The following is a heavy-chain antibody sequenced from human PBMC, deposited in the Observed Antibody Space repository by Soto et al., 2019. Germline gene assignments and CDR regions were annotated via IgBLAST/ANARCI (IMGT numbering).Heavy chain of an antibody. D-gene: IGHD3-16*01. J-gene: IGHJ5*02. Sequence: SETLALTCTCSGGSVSSSNYYWSWIRQPPGKGLEWIGYIYYRGSTNYNPALKSRVTISVDTSKNQFSLKLSSVSAADTAVYYCARDWGSTDPWGQGALVTVS. CDR1: GGSVSSSNYY. CDR3: ARDWGSTDP. CDR2: IYYRGST. V-gene: IGHV4-61*01.